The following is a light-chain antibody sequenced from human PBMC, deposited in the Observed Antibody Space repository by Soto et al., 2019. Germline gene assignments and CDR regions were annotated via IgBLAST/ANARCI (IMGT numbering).Light chain of an antibody. CDR2: DVS. CDR3: SSYTSSSTL. J-gene: IGLJ1*01. Sequence: QSALTQPASVSGSPRQSITISCTGTSSDVGGYNYVSWYQQHPGKAPKLMIYDVSNRPSGVSNRFSGSKSGNTASLTISGLQAEDEADYYCSSYTSSSTLFGTGTKVTVL. CDR1: SSDVGGYNY. V-gene: IGLV2-14*01.